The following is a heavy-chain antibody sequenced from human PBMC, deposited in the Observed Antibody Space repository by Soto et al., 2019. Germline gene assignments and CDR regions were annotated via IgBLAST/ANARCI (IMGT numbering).Heavy chain of an antibody. V-gene: IGHV3-30*18. CDR1: GFTFSIYG. CDR3: AKDTSAWDLETWLDP. J-gene: IGHJ5*02. D-gene: IGHD1-26*01. CDR2: ISYDGSKR. Sequence: PGGSLRLSCAASGFTFSIYGMHWVRQAPGKGLEWVAIISYDGSKRYYADSVKGRFTISRDNSKNTVYLQMNSLRAEDTAVYYCAKDTSAWDLETWLDPWGQGTLVTVSS.